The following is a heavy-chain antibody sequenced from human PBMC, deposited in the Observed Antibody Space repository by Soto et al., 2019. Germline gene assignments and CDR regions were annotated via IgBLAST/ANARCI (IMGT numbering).Heavy chain of an antibody. Sequence: GSLRLSCAASGFTFSSYCMHWVRQAPGKGLEWVGRIKSKTDGGTTDYAAPVKGRFTISRDDSKNTLYLQMNSLKTEDTAVYYCTTQYYYDSSGYRPYYYYYGMDVWGQGTTVTVSS. V-gene: IGHV3-15*07. CDR1: GFTFSSYC. D-gene: IGHD3-22*01. CDR2: IKSKTDGGTT. CDR3: TTQYYYDSSGYRPYYYYYGMDV. J-gene: IGHJ6*02.